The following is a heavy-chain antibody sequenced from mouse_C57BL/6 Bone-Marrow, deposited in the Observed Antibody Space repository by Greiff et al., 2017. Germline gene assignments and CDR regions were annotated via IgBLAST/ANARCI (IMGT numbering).Heavy chain of an antibody. CDR2: IYPSDSET. D-gene: IGHD2-2*01. J-gene: IGHJ3*01. Sequence: VQLQQPGAELVRPGSSVKLSCKASGYTFTSYWMDWVKQRPGQGLEWIGNIYPSDSETHYNQKFKDKATLTVDKSSSTAYMQLSSLTSEDSAVYYCARWGMVTTEAYWCQGTLVTVSA. V-gene: IGHV1-61*01. CDR3: ARWGMVTTEAY. CDR1: GYTFTSYW.